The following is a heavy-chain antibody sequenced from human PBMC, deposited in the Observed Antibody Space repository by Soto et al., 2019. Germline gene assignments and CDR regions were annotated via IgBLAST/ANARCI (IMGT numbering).Heavy chain of an antibody. V-gene: IGHV1-24*01. CDR3: ATLYGPRRTYYYYMDF. CDR1: GYTLTELS. CDR2: FDPEDGET. D-gene: IGHD3-16*01. J-gene: IGHJ6*03. Sequence: ASVKVSCKVSGYTLTELSMHWVRQAPGKGLEWMGGFDPEDGETIYAQKFQGRVTMTEDTSTDTAYMELSSLRSEDTAVYYCATLYGPRRTYYYYMDFWGKGTTVTVSS.